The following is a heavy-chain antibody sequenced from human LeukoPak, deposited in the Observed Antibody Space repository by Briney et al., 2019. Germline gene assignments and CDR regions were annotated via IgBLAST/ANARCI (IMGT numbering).Heavy chain of an antibody. D-gene: IGHD5-18*01. CDR3: ARGRGFSYGAYYFDL. J-gene: IGHJ4*02. CDR2: IYWDDDK. V-gene: IGHV2-5*02. CDR1: GFSLITTGVG. Sequence: SGPSPVKPTQTLTLTCTFSGFSLITTGVGVAWIRQPPGKALEWLALIYWDDDKRYSPSLKSRLTITKDTSKNQVVLTMTNMDPVDTATYYCARGRGFSYGAYYFDLWGQGTLVTVSS.